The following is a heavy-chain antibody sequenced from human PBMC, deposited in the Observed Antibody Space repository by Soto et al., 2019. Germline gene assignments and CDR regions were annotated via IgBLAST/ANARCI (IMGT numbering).Heavy chain of an antibody. CDR2: IFHDGTA. J-gene: IGHJ4*02. CDR1: GVSISSGNW. D-gene: IGHD2-8*01. V-gene: IGHV4-4*02. CDR3: ARLVYDTRLNYMYFDF. Sequence: SEMLSLTGAVSGVSISSGNWWTCVRQTPQRGLEYIGEIFHDGTANYYPSFERRVAISVDTSKNQFSLKLTSVTAADTAIYFCARLVYDTRLNYMYFDFWGQGALVTVSS.